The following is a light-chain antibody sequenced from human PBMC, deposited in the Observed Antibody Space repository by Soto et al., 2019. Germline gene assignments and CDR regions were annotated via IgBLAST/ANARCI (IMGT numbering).Light chain of an antibody. CDR3: SSYTSISTYV. CDR1: SSDVGGYNF. J-gene: IGLJ1*01. CDR2: DVT. Sequence: QSVLTQPAPLSGSPGQSITISCTGTSSDVGGYNFVSWYQQHPDKAPKLMIYDVTNRPSGVSNRFSGSKSGNTASLTISGLQAEDEADYYCSSYTSISTYVFGTGTKVTVL. V-gene: IGLV2-14*01.